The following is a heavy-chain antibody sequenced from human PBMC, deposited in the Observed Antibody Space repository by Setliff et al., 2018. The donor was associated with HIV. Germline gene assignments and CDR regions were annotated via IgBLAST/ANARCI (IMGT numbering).Heavy chain of an antibody. V-gene: IGHV1-69*13. Sequence: GASVKVSCKASGGTFSSYAISWVRQAPGQGLEWMGGIIPNFGTPNYAQKFKGRLTITADESTSTVYMELSSLRSEDTAVYYCARDSRDIVVVIAPEPEPYYYYGMDVWGEGTTVTSPQ. CDR1: GGTFSSYA. CDR2: IIPNFGTP. CDR3: ARDSRDIVVVIAPEPEPYYYYGMDV. J-gene: IGHJ6*04. D-gene: IGHD2-15*01.